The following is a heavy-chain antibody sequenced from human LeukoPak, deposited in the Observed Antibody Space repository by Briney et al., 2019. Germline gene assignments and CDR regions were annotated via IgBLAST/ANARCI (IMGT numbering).Heavy chain of an antibody. Sequence: GESLKTSRNGFGYSFTTYWIALVRQMPGKGLELMGRIDPSDSYTNYSPSFQGHVTISADQSISTAYLQWSSLKASDTAMYYCARRAVGATGYFDYWGQGTLVTVSS. J-gene: IGHJ4*02. D-gene: IGHD1-26*01. CDR1: GYSFTTYW. CDR3: ARRAVGATGYFDY. CDR2: IDPSDSYT. V-gene: IGHV5-10-1*01.